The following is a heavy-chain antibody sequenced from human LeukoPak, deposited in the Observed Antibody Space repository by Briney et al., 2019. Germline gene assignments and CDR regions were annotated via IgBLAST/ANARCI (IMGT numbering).Heavy chain of an antibody. CDR2: ISAYNGNT. J-gene: IGHJ6*03. D-gene: IGHD2-15*01. CDR3: TREGSPFYYYYMDV. CDR1: GYTFTSYG. V-gene: IGHV1-18*01. Sequence: ASVKVSCKASGYTFTSYGISWVRQAPGQGLEWMGWISAYNGNTNYAQKLQGRVTMTTDTSTSTAYMELRSLRSDDTAVYYCTREGSPFYYYYMDVWGKGTTVTVSS.